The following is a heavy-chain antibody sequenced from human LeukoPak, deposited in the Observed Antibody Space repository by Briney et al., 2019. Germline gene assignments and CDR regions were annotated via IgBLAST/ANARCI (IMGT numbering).Heavy chain of an antibody. J-gene: IGHJ3*02. V-gene: IGHV3-30*04. D-gene: IGHD3-16*01. CDR3: ATELRIMSWGVDAFDI. CDR1: GFNFNSYA. Sequence: GGSLRLSCAASGFNFNSYAVDWVRQAPGKGLEWVSFISYDGSSKYCAESVKGRFTVSRDTSKTTLYLQMNSLRAEDTAVYYCATELRIMSWGVDAFDIWGQGTMVTVSS. CDR2: ISYDGSSK.